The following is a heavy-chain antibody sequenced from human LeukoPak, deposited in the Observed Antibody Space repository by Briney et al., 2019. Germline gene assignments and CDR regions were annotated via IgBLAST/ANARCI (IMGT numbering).Heavy chain of an antibody. Sequence: PGGSLRLSCAASGLTFSSYGMHWVRQAPGKGLEWVAFIRYDGSNKYYADSVEGRFTISRDNSKNTLYLQMNSLRAEDTAVYYCAKGGRSGWYEYFQHWGQGTLVTVSS. V-gene: IGHV3-30*02. CDR2: IRYDGSNK. CDR1: GLTFSSYG. CDR3: AKGGRSGWYEYFQH. D-gene: IGHD6-19*01. J-gene: IGHJ1*01.